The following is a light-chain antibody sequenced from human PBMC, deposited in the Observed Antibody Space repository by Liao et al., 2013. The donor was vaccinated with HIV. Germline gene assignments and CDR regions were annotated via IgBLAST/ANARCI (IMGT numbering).Light chain of an antibody. J-gene: IGLJ1*01. CDR2: EDT. CDR1: TLGEKF. CDR3: QAWDSRTTRV. Sequence: SYGLTQPPSMSVSPGQTATIACSGHTLGEKFASWYQQKSGQSPMMLIYEDTKRPSGIPERISGSKSGNTATLTISGTQAMDEADYYCQAWDSRTTRVFGTGTKVTVL. V-gene: IGLV3-1*01.